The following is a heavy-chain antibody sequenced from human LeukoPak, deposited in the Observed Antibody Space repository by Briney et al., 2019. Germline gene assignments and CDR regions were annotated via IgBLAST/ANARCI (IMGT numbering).Heavy chain of an antibody. V-gene: IGHV1-18*01. J-gene: IGHJ5*02. D-gene: IGHD3-16*02. CDR2: ISAYNGNT. CDR3: ARSIMITFGGVIVRDWFDP. CDR1: GYTFTSYG. Sequence: ASVKVSCKASGYTFTSYGISWVRQAPGQGLEWMGWISAYNGNTNYAQKLQGRVTMTTDTSTSTAYMELRSLRSDDTAVYYCARSIMITFGGVIVRDWFDPWGQGTLVTVSS.